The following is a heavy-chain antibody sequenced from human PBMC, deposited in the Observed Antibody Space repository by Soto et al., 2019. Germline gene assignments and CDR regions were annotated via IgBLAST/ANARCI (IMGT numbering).Heavy chain of an antibody. D-gene: IGHD3-9*01. V-gene: IGHV3-48*02. CDR1: GFTFSSYS. CDR3: ARSFYDSLTGPGFYGMDV. J-gene: IGHJ6*02. Sequence: GGSLRLSCAASGFTFSSYSMNWFRQAPGKGLEWVSYISSSSSTIYYADSVKGRFTISRDNAKNSLYLQMNSLRDEDTAVYYCARSFYDSLTGPGFYGMDVWGQGTTVTVSS. CDR2: ISSSSSTI.